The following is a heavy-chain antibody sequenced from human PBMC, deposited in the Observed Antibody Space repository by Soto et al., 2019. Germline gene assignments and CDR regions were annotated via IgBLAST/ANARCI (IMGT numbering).Heavy chain of an antibody. CDR2: INPSGGSP. V-gene: IGHV1-46*01. Sequence: GASVKVSCKASGYTFTSYYMHWVRQAPGQGLEWMGIINPSGGSPSYAQKFQGRVTMTRDTSTSTVYMELSSLRSEDTAVYYCARDFGGNSYGYNYFDYWGQGTLVTVSS. CDR1: GYTFTSYY. D-gene: IGHD5-18*01. J-gene: IGHJ4*02. CDR3: ARDFGGNSYGYNYFDY.